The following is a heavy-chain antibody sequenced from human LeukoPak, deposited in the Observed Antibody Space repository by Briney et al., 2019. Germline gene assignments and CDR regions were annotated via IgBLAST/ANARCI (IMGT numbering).Heavy chain of an antibody. CDR3: ARDCSGGSCYDY. Sequence: SETLSLTCIVSGGSISSISSNNYHWGWIRQPPGKGLEWIGSIYYSGLTCYNPSLKSRVTISVDTSKNQFSLKLSSVTAADTAVYYCARDCSGGSCYDYWGQGTPVTVSS. D-gene: IGHD2-15*01. CDR2: IYYSGLT. V-gene: IGHV4-39*01. CDR1: GGSISSISSNNYH. J-gene: IGHJ4*02.